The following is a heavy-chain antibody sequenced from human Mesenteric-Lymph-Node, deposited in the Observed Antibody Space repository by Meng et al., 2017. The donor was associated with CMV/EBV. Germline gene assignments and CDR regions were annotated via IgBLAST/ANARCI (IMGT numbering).Heavy chain of an antibody. J-gene: IGHJ5*02. Sequence: GESLKISCAASGFTFSSYWMHWVRQAPGKGLVWVSRISDDGSSTNYPESVKGRFTISRDNAKNTLSLQMNSLRAEDTALYYCARLIDSGRYGFWFDPWGQGTLVTVSS. CDR3: ARLIDSGRYGFWFDP. CDR1: GFTFSSYW. CDR2: ISDDGSST. V-gene: IGHV3-74*01. D-gene: IGHD1-26*01.